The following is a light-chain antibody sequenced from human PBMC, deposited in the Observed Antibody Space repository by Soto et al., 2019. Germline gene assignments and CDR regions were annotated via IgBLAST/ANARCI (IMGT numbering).Light chain of an antibody. CDR1: SGHSSYT. V-gene: IGLV4-69*01. CDR3: QTWGTGMV. CDR2: LNSDGSH. Sequence: QAVVTQSPSASASLGASVKLTCVLSSGHSSYTIAWHQQQPEKGPRYLMKLNSDGSHSKGDGIPDRFSGSSSGAERYLTITSLQSEDEADYYCQTWGTGMVFGGGTKLTVL. J-gene: IGLJ3*02.